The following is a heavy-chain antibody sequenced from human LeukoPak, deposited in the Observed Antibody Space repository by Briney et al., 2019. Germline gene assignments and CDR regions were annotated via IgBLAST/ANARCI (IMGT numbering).Heavy chain of an antibody. Sequence: GGSLRLSCAASGFTFSSYGMSWVRQAPGKGLEWVSAISGSGGSTYYADSVKGRFTISRDNSKSTLYLQMNSLRVEDTAEYFCGRDPNGDYVGAFEFWGQGTKVAVSS. V-gene: IGHV3-23*01. CDR3: GRDPNGDYVGAFEF. J-gene: IGHJ3*01. CDR1: GFTFSSYG. CDR2: ISGSGGST. D-gene: IGHD3-16*01.